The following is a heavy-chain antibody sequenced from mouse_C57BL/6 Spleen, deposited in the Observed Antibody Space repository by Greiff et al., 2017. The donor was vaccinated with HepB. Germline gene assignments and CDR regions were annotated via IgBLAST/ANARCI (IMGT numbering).Heavy chain of an antibody. D-gene: IGHD1-1*01. Sequence: QVQLKQSGAELVMPGASVKLSCKASGYTFTSYWMHWVKQRPGQGLEWIGEIDPSDSYTNYNQKFKGKSTLTVDKSSSTAYMQLSSLTSEDSAVYYCAREAGSHAMDYWGQGTSVTVSS. CDR2: IDPSDSYT. CDR3: AREAGSHAMDY. V-gene: IGHV1-69*01. J-gene: IGHJ4*01. CDR1: GYTFTSYW.